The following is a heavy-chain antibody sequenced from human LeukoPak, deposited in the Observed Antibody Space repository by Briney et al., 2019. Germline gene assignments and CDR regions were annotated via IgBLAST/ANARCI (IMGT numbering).Heavy chain of an antibody. J-gene: IGHJ5*02. V-gene: IGHV4-34*01. CDR2: INHSGST. CDR1: GGSFSGYY. CDR3: ARTLSITMVRGHSTRFGP. Sequence: SETLSLTCAVYGGSFSGYYWSWIRQPPGKGLEWIGEINHSGSTNYNPSLKSRVTISVDTSKNQFSLKLSSVTAADTAVYYCARTLSITMVRGHSTRFGPWGQGTLVTVSS. D-gene: IGHD3-10*01.